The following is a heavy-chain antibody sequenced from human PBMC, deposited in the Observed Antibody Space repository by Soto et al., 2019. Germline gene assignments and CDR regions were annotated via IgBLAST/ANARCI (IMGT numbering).Heavy chain of an antibody. CDR3: ARGASVYGSGSYYPDY. J-gene: IGHJ4*02. D-gene: IGHD3-10*01. Sequence: QVQLVESGGGVVQPGRSLRLSCAASGFTFSSYGMHWVRQAPGKGLEWVAVIWYDGSNKYYADSVKGRFTISRDNSKNXLYLQMNSLRAEDTAVYYCARGASVYGSGSYYPDYWGQGTLVTVSS. CDR2: IWYDGSNK. V-gene: IGHV3-33*01. CDR1: GFTFSSYG.